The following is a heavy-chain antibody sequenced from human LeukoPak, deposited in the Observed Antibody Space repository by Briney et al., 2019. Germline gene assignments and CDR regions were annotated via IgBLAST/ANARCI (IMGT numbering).Heavy chain of an antibody. J-gene: IGHJ4*02. CDR1: GFTFSDYY. D-gene: IGHD3-22*01. Sequence: PGGSLKLSCAGCGFTFSDYYMSWFRQAPGKGLEWLSYINGNNGTIYYADSVRGRFTISRDNAKNSVYLQMNSLRGEDTAVYYCVRAYSRGYSDDFDYWGQGTLVTVSS. CDR2: INGNNGTI. V-gene: IGHV3-11*01. CDR3: VRAYSRGYSDDFDY.